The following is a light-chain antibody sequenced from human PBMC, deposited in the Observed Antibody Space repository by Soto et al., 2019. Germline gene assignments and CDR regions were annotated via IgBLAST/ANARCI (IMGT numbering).Light chain of an antibody. CDR2: EVT. Sequence: QSALTQPASVSGSPGQSITISCTGTSSDVGAYNYVSWYQQHPGKAPKLMIYEVTNRPSGVSNRFSGSKSGNTASLTISGLQAEDEADYYCSSYTSSGTPVLGGGTKVTVL. V-gene: IGLV2-14*01. CDR1: SSDVGAYNY. CDR3: SSYTSSGTPV. J-gene: IGLJ2*01.